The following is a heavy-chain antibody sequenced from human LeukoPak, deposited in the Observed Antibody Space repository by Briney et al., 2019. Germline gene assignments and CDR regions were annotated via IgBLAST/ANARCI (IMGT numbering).Heavy chain of an antibody. D-gene: IGHD7-27*01. CDR1: GGSISSYY. CDR2: IYYSGST. V-gene: IGHV4-59*01. J-gene: IGHJ5*02. Sequence: PSETLSLTCTVSGGSISSYYWSWIRQPPGKGLEWIGYIYYSGSTNYNPSLKSRVTISVDTSKHQFSLKLSSVTAADTAVYYCASYWGSGANWFDPWGQGTLVTVSS. CDR3: ASYWGSGANWFDP.